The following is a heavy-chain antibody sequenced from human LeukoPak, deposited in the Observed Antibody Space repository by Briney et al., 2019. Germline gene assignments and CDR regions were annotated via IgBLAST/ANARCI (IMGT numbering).Heavy chain of an antibody. Sequence: SETLSLTCTVYGGSISSGTYYWRWIREPAGKGLEWIGRIYTSGSTNYNPSLKSRITISVDTSKNQFSLKLSSVTAADAAVYYCARNSCPSGSCYDNRGYFDYWGQGTLVTVSS. J-gene: IGHJ4*02. CDR3: ARNSCPSGSCYDNRGYFDY. CDR1: GGSISSGTYY. CDR2: IYTSGST. D-gene: IGHD2-15*01. V-gene: IGHV4-61*02.